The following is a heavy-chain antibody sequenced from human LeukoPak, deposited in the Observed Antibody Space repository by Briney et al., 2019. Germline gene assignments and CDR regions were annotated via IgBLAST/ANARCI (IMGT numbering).Heavy chain of an antibody. D-gene: IGHD3-10*01. CDR3: ARPGPHYGSGIVFDY. V-gene: IGHV5-51*01. CDR1: GYSFTSYW. Sequence: GESQKISCTGSGYSFTSYWIGWVRQMPGKGLEWMGIIYPGDSDTRYPPSFQGQVTISADKSISTAYLQWSSLRASDTAMYYCARPGPHYGSGIVFDYWGQGTLVTVSS. CDR2: IYPGDSDT. J-gene: IGHJ4*02.